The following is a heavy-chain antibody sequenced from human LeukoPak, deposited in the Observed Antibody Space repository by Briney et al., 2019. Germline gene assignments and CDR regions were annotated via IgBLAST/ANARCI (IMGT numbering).Heavy chain of an antibody. CDR3: AKDNYYYDSSGYSVYNWFDP. CDR1: GFTFTNYA. D-gene: IGHD3-22*01. CDR2: ISGNGGST. Sequence: GSLRLSCAASGFTFTNYAMSWVRQAPGKGLEWVSGISGNGGSTYYTDSVKGRFTISRDNSKNTLYLQMNSLRAEDTAVYYCAKDNYYYDSSGYSVYNWFDPWGQGTLVTVSS. V-gene: IGHV3-23*01. J-gene: IGHJ5*02.